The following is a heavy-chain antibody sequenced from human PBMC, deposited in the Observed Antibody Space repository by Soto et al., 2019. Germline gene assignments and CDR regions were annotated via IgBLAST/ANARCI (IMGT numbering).Heavy chain of an antibody. D-gene: IGHD6-19*01. CDR3: ARLERRIAVAGDYFDY. CDR2: IYYSGST. J-gene: IGHJ4*02. CDR1: GGSISSYY. Sequence: SETLSLTCTVSGGSISSYYWSWIRQPPGKGLEWIGYIYYSGSTNYNPSLKSRVTISVDTSKNQFSLKLSSVTAADTAVYYCARLERRIAVAGDYFDYWGQGTLVTVSS. V-gene: IGHV4-59*08.